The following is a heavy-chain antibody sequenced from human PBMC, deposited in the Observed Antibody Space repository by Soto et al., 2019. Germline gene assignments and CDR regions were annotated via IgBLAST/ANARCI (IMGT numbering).Heavy chain of an antibody. D-gene: IGHD1-26*01. J-gene: IGHJ6*03. V-gene: IGHV1-69*08. Sequence: QVQLVQSGAEVKKPGSSVKVSCKASGGTFSSYTISGLRQAPGQGHAWMGRIIPILGIPNYPQKFQGRVTITADKSTSTAYMELSSLRSEDTAVYYCAREAKDYYYYYMDVWGKGTTVTVSS. CDR1: GGTFSSYT. CDR2: IIPILGIP. CDR3: AREAKDYYYYYMDV.